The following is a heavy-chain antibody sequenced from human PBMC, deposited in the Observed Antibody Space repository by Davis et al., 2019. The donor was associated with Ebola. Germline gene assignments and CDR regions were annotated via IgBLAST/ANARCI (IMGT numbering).Heavy chain of an antibody. CDR1: GGSFSGYY. J-gene: IGHJ6*02. CDR3: ARWGGHAYGMDV. D-gene: IGHD2-15*01. Sequence: SETLSLTCAVYGGSFSGYYWSWIRQPPGKGLEWIGEINHSGSTNYNPSLKSRVTISVDTSKNQFSLKLSSVTAADTAVYYCARWGGHAYGMDVWGQGTTVTVSS. V-gene: IGHV4-34*01. CDR2: INHSGST.